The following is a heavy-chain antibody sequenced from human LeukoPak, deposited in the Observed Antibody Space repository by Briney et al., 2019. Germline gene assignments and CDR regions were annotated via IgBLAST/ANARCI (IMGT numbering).Heavy chain of an antibody. J-gene: IGHJ4*02. CDR2: ISAYSGYT. D-gene: IGHD5/OR15-5a*01. CDR1: GYTFTNYG. CDR3: ARDAVSTTTAGGIDY. Sequence: GASVKVSCKASGYTFTNYGISWVRQAPGQGLEWMGWISAYSGYTHYAQKIQGRVTVTTEASTSTACMELRSLTSYDTAVYYCARDAVSTTTAGGIDYWSQGTLVTVSS. V-gene: IGHV1-18*01.